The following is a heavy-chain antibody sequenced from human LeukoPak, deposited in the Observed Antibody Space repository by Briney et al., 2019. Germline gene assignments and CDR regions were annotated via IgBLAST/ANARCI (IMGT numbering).Heavy chain of an antibody. CDR2: ISWDGCST. CDR3: AKDWGGWTRESFYFDY. D-gene: IGHD6-19*01. CDR1: GFTFDDYA. V-gene: IGHV3-43D*03. Sequence: QAGGSLRLSCAASGFTFDDYAMHWVRHAPGKGLEWVSLISWDGCSTYYADSVKGRFTISRDNSKNSLYLQMNSLRAEDTALYYCAKDWGGWTRESFYFDYWGQGTLVTVSS. J-gene: IGHJ4*02.